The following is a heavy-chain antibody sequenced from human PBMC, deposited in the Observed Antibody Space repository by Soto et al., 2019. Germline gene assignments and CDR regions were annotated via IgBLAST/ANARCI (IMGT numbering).Heavy chain of an antibody. Sequence: QVQLVQSGAEVKKPGSSVKVSCKASGGTFSSYAISWVRQAPGQGLEWMGGIIPIFGTANYAQKFQGRVTVTADESTSTAYMELSSLRSEDTAVYYCAREARYCSGGSCYFLAGIDCWGQGTLVTVSS. CDR1: GGTFSSYA. J-gene: IGHJ4*02. CDR3: AREARYCSGGSCYFLAGIDC. D-gene: IGHD2-15*01. V-gene: IGHV1-69*12. CDR2: IIPIFGTA.